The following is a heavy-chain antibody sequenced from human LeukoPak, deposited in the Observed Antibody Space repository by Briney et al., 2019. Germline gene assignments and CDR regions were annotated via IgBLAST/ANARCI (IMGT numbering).Heavy chain of an antibody. Sequence: GESLKISCEGSGYSFTSYWIAWVRPMAGKGLELMGIIYPGDSGTRYSPCFHGQVTSTADESISTAYLQWSSLKASDTAIYYCARLTAAAVDYWGQGTLVTVSS. CDR2: IYPGDSGT. J-gene: IGHJ4*02. D-gene: IGHD6-13*01. CDR3: ARLTAAAVDY. CDR1: GYSFTSYW. V-gene: IGHV5-51*01.